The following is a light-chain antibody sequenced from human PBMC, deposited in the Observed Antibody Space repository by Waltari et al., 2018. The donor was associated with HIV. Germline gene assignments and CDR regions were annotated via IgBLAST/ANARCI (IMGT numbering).Light chain of an antibody. Sequence: QSGLTQPPSVSKGLRQTATLTRTGNSNNIEERGAACLQQHQGHPPKLLSYRNHSRPSWISERISASRSGNAASLTITVLKPDDEAFYYCSAWDIRISAWVFGGGTKLIVL. CDR1: SNNIEERG. J-gene: IGLJ3*02. CDR3: SAWDIRISAWV. CDR2: RNH. V-gene: IGLV10-54*01.